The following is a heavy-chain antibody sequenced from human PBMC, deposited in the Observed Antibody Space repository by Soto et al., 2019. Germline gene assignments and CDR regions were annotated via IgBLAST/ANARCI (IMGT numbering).Heavy chain of an antibody. CDR1: GGSISRDY. CDR2: IYYSGST. J-gene: IGHJ5*02. V-gene: IGHV4-59*08. Sequence: PSGTLSLTCTVSGGSISRDYWSWIRQPPGKGLEWIGYIYYSGSTNYNPSLKSRVTISVDTSKNQFSLKLSSVTAADTAVYYCASVAATNWFDPWGQGTLVTVSS. D-gene: IGHD6-25*01. CDR3: ASVAATNWFDP.